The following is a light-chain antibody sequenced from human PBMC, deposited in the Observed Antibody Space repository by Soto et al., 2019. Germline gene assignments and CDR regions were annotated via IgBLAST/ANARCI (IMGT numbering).Light chain of an antibody. CDR1: QSVSSY. CDR3: QQRSNWPFLT. J-gene: IGKJ4*01. CDR2: DAS. Sequence: EIVLTQSPATLSLSPGERATLSCRASQSVSSYFAWYQQKPGQAPRLLIYDASNRATGIPARFSGSGSGTDVTLTISSLEPEDFAVYYCQQRSNWPFLTFGGGTKVEIK. V-gene: IGKV3-11*01.